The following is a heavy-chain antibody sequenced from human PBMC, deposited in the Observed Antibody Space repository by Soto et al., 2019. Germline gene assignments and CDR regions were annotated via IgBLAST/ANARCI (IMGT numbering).Heavy chain of an antibody. D-gene: IGHD3-22*01. V-gene: IGHV3-48*02. J-gene: IGHJ4*02. Sequence: GGSLRLSCAASGFTFSSYSMNWVRQAPGKGLEWVSYISSSSSTIYYADSVKGRFTISRDNAKNSLYLQMNSLRDGDTAVYYCARDPNYYDSSGYLHYFDYWGQGTLVTVSS. CDR3: ARDPNYYDSSGYLHYFDY. CDR2: ISSSSSTI. CDR1: GFTFSSYS.